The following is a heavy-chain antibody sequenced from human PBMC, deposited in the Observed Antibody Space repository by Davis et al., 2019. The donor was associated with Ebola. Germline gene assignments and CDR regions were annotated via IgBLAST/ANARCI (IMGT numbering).Heavy chain of an antibody. Sequence: PGGSLRLSCAASGFTFSSHGMHWVRQAPGKGLEWVANVWYDGPNKYYTDSVKGRFTISRDNSRNTLFLQMTSLTAEDTATYYCARDTLLAAISYFDLWGQGTQVTVSS. CDR2: VWYDGPNK. CDR1: GFTFSSHG. V-gene: IGHV3-33*01. D-gene: IGHD2-15*01. CDR3: ARDTLLAAISYFDL. J-gene: IGHJ4*02.